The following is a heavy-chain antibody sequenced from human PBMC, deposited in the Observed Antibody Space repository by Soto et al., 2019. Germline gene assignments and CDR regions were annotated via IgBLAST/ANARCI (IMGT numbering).Heavy chain of an antibody. V-gene: IGHV1-8*01. D-gene: IGHD3-16*01. CDR1: GYTFTSYD. CDR2: MNPNSGNT. Sequence: GASVKVSCKASGYTFTSYDINWVRQATGQGIEWMGWMNPNSGNTGYAQKFQGRVTMTRNTSISTAYMELSSLRSEDTAVYYCARDWGERTYYYGMDVWRQGTTVTVSS. CDR3: ARDWGERTYYYGMDV. J-gene: IGHJ6*02.